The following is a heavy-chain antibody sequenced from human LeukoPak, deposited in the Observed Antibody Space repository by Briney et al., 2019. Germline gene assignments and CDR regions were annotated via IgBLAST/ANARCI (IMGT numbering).Heavy chain of an antibody. D-gene: IGHD3-22*01. CDR2: FDPEDGET. J-gene: IGHJ4*02. Sequence: ASVKVSCKVSGYTLTGLSMHWVRQAPGKGLEWMGGFDPEDGETIYAQKFQGRATMTEDTSTDTAYMELSSLRSEDTAVYYCAADYYDSSGYYSPIDYWGQGTLVTVSS. CDR3: AADYYDSSGYYSPIDY. CDR1: GYTLTGLS. V-gene: IGHV1-24*01.